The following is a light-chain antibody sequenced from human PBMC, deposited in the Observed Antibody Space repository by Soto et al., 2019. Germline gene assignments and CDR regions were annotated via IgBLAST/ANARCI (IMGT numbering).Light chain of an antibody. CDR2: YDS. J-gene: IGLJ1*01. V-gene: IGLV3-21*04. CDR3: QVWDSSSDLRV. CDR1: NIGSKS. Sequence: SYELTQPPSVSVAPGETARIACGGDNIGSKSVQWYQQKPGQAPVLVISYDSDRPSGTPERFSGSNSGNTATLTISRVEAGDEADYYCQVWDSSSDLRVFGTGTKLTVL.